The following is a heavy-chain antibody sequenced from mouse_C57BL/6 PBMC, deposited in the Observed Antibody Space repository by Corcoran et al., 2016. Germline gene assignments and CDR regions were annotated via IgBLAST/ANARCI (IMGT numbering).Heavy chain of an antibody. CDR3: ARDGNYWYYFDY. Sequence: QIQLVQSGPELKKPGETVKISCKASGYTFPTYGMSWVKQAPGKGLKWMGWINTYSGVPKYADDFKGRFAFSLETSASTAYLQINNLKNEDTATYFCARDGNYWYYFDYWGQGTTLTVSA. V-gene: IGHV9-3*01. D-gene: IGHD2-1*01. CDR2: INTYSGVP. J-gene: IGHJ2*01. CDR1: GYTFPTYG.